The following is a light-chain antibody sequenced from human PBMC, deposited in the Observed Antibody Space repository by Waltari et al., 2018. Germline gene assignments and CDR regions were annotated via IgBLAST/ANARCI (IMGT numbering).Light chain of an antibody. V-gene: IGKV1-33*01. CDR3: QQYDNLPLST. Sequence: DIQMTQSPSSLSASVGDRVTITCQASQDISNYLNWYQQKPGKAPKLLIYDASNLETGVPSRFSGSGSGTDFTFTISSLQPEDIATYYCQQYDNLPLSTFGQGTRLEIK. J-gene: IGKJ5*01. CDR2: DAS. CDR1: QDISNY.